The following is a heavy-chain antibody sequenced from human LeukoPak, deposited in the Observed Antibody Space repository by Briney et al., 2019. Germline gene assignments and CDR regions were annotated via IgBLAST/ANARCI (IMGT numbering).Heavy chain of an antibody. J-gene: IGHJ4*02. V-gene: IGHV4-30-2*01. Sequence: QPSQTLSLTCTVSGGSISSGGYSWTWIRQPPGKGLEWLGYIYHSGSTHYNPFLRSRVTISVYRSKNQFSLDLTSVTAADTAVYYCTRVWAGQLDYWGQGILVTVSS. CDR2: IYHSGST. CDR3: TRVWAGQLDY. CDR1: GGSISSGGYS. D-gene: IGHD3-16*01.